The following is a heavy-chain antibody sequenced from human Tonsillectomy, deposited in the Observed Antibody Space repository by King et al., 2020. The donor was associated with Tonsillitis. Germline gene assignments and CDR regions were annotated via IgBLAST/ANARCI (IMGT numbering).Heavy chain of an antibody. Sequence: VQLVESGGGLVQPGESLRLSCAASGFTFSYYWMTWVRQAPGKGLECVGNTHPDGSGTYYVDSVKGRFTISRDNPKNSLYLLIDPLTAEDTALYYCVSDSSPCGRGTLITFSA. D-gene: IGHD6-13*01. CDR2: THPDGSGT. CDR3: VSDSSP. CDR1: GFTFSYYW. V-gene: IGHV3-7*01. J-gene: IGHJ5*02.